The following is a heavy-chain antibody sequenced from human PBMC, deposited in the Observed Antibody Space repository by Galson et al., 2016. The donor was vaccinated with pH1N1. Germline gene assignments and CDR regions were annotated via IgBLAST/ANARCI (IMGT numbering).Heavy chain of an antibody. CDR1: GFIFTNYG. CDR3: ARSRNLDV. Sequence: SLRLSCAASGFIFTNYGFSWVRQAPGMGLEWISVIGSIARETSYAGSVKGRFTISRDNSKNTVYLDMNSMRAEDTAVYHCARSRNLDVWGQGTAVTVSS. J-gene: IGHJ6*02. D-gene: IGHD1-14*01. CDR2: IGSIARET. V-gene: IGHV3-23*01.